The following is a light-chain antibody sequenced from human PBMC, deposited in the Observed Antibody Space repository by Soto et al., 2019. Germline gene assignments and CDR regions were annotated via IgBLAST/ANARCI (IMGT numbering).Light chain of an antibody. Sequence: EIILTQSPVTLSVSPGERATLSFSASQSVVSNLAWYQQKPGQAPSLLIYGAFTRATGIPARFSGTGSGTEFTLTISSLQSEDFALYYCQQYNDWPLTFGQGTKVDIK. CDR1: QSVVSN. CDR2: GAF. J-gene: IGKJ1*01. V-gene: IGKV3-15*01. CDR3: QQYNDWPLT.